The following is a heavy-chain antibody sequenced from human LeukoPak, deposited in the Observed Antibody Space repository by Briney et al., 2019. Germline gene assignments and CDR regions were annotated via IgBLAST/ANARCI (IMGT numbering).Heavy chain of an antibody. D-gene: IGHD3-22*01. CDR3: TKVSRITMIVVGIDAFDI. Sequence: GGTLRLSCAASGFTFSSFAMSWVRQAPREGLEWVSAICDSGCSTYYADPVKRRSTISRDNSKNTLFLQINSLRAEDTALYYCTKVSRITMIVVGIDAFDIWGQGTMVTVSS. CDR1: GFTFSSFA. CDR2: ICDSGCST. J-gene: IGHJ3*02. V-gene: IGHV3-23*01.